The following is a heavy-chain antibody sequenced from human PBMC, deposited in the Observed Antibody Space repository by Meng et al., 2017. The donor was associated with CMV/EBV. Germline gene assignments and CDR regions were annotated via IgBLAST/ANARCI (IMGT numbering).Heavy chain of an antibody. CDR2: ISSSGSST. CDR1: GFTFSSYE. Sequence: GESLKISCAASGFTFSSYEMNWVRQAPGEGLEWLSYISSSGSSTKYADSVEGRFTISRDNARNSLYLQLSSLGAEDTAVYYCARGDIVLMVFNSGVLYGMDVWGQGTTVTVS. CDR3: ARGDIVLMVFNSGVLYGMDV. V-gene: IGHV3-48*03. J-gene: IGHJ6*02. D-gene: IGHD2-8*01.